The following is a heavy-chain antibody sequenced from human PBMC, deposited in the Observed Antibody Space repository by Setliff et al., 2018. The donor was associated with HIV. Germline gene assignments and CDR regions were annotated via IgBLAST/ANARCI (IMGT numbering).Heavy chain of an antibody. CDR2: IYFSESP. Sequence: SETLSLTCSVSGDSISNPNYYWGWIRQPPGKGLEWIGSIYFSESPYYNPSLSSRVTISVDTSTNQFSLRLSSVTAADTAVYYCARDRSRHYGAGGRLDVWGKGTTVTVSS. V-gene: IGHV4-39*02. D-gene: IGHD4-17*01. CDR3: ARDRSRHYGAGGRLDV. J-gene: IGHJ6*04. CDR1: GDSISNPNYY.